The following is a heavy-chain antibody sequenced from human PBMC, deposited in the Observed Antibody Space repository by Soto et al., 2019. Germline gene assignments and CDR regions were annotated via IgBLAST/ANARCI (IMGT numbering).Heavy chain of an antibody. Sequence: GGSLRLSCAASGFTFSSYAMSWVRQAPGKGLEWVSAISGSGGSTYYADSVKGRFTISRDNSKNTLYLQMNSLRAEDTAVYYCAKGQDYYDSSAPFFDYWGHGTLVTVSS. CDR1: GFTFSSYA. J-gene: IGHJ4*01. D-gene: IGHD3-22*01. CDR3: AKGQDYYDSSAPFFDY. CDR2: ISGSGGST. V-gene: IGHV3-23*01.